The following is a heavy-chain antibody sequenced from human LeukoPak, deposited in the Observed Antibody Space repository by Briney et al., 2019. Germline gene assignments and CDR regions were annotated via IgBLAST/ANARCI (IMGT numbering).Heavy chain of an antibody. D-gene: IGHD3-10*01. CDR3: ARVLLGSGAAWFDP. CDR1: GYTFTDFD. J-gene: IGHJ5*02. V-gene: IGHV1-8*03. Sequence: GASVKVSCKASGYTFTDFDINWVRQATGQGLEWMGWMNPNTANTGYAQKFQGRVTFTGSTSTSTAYMELRSLRSDDTAVYYCARVLLGSGAAWFDPWGQGTLVTVSS. CDR2: MNPNTANT.